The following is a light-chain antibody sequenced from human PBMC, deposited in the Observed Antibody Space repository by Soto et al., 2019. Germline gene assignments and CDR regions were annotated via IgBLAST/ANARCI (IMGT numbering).Light chain of an antibody. CDR1: QSIANY. CDR3: QKYNTAPFT. CDR2: AAS. Sequence: DIQMTQSPSSLSASVGDRVTITCRASQSIANYLAWYQQKPGKVPKLLIYAASILKSGVPSRFSGSQYGTDFTLTISSLQPEDVATYYCQKYNTAPFTFGPGNKVDVK. V-gene: IGKV1-27*01. J-gene: IGKJ3*01.